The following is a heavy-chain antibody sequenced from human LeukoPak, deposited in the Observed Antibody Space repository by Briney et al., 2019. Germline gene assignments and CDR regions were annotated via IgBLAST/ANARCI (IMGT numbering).Heavy chain of an antibody. CDR1: GFTFSDYY. CDR3: AREIYDGFDI. V-gene: IGHV3-11*01. J-gene: IGHJ3*02. CDR2: ISSSGRNT. Sequence: GGSLRLSCAASGFTFSDYYMSWIRQAPGKGLDWVSYISSSGRNTYYADSVKGRFTISRDNARNSLYLQLNSLRAEDTAVYYCAREIYDGFDIWGQGKMVTVSS.